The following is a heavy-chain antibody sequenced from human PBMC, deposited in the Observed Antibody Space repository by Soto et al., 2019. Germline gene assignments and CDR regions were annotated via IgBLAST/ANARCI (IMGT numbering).Heavy chain of an antibody. D-gene: IGHD3-10*01. CDR1: GGSISDYY. J-gene: IGHJ5*02. CDR2: INHSGST. CDR3: ARDQGRGRTDA. Sequence: SETLSLTCAVYGGSISDYYWSWIRQPPGKGLEWIGEINHSGSTNYNPSLKSRVTISVDTSKNQFSLRVNSVTVADTAVYYCARDQGRGRTDAWGQGNLVTAS. V-gene: IGHV4-34*01.